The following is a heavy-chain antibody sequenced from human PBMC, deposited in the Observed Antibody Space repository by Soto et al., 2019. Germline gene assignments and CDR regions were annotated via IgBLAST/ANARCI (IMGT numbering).Heavy chain of an antibody. D-gene: IGHD2-2*01. CDR2: IIPIFGTA. V-gene: IGHV1-69*13. Sequence: ASVKVSCKASGGTFSSYAISWVRQAPGQGLEWMGGIIPIFGTANYAQKLQGRDTITADESTSTAYMELSSLRSEDTAVYYCARDEGPVVPAAIGVYYYYGMDVWGQGTTVTVSS. CDR3: ARDEGPVVPAAIGVYYYYGMDV. J-gene: IGHJ6*02. CDR1: GGTFSSYA.